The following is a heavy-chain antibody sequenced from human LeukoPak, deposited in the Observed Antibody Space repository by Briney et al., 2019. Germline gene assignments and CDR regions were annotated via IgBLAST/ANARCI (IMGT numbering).Heavy chain of an antibody. CDR3: ARDGRDGYNYDAFDI. CDR2: IRYDGSNK. Sequence: PGGSLRLSCAASGFTFSSYGMHWVRQAPGKGLEWVAFIRYDGSNKYYADSVKGRFTISRDNAKNSLYLQMNSLRAEDTAVYYCARDGRDGYNYDAFDIWGQGTMVTVSS. D-gene: IGHD5-24*01. CDR1: GFTFSSYG. J-gene: IGHJ3*02. V-gene: IGHV3-30*02.